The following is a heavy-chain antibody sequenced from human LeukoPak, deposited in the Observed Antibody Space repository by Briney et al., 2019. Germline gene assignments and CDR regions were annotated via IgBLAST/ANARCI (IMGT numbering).Heavy chain of an antibody. CDR1: GGSISSGGYY. Sequence: SETLSLTCTVSGGSISSGGYYWSWIRQPPGKGLEWIGYIYHSGSTYYNPSLKSRVTISVDRSKNQFSLKLSSVTAADTAVYYCARVSTGATTRDYYYMDVWGKGTTVTVSS. CDR2: IYHSGST. CDR3: ARVSTGATTRDYYYMDV. D-gene: IGHD1-26*01. J-gene: IGHJ6*03. V-gene: IGHV4-30-2*01.